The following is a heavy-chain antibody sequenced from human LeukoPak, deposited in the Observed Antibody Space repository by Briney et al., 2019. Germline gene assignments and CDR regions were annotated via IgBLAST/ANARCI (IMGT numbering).Heavy chain of an antibody. V-gene: IGHV3-33*07. CDR3: ASLPYGSGSYYAPGNFDY. J-gene: IGHJ4*02. CDR1: GFTFNRCW. Sequence: GGSLRLSCVVSGFTFNRCWMNWVRQAPGKGLEWVAVIWYDGSNKYYADSVKGRFTISRDNSKNTLYLQMNSLRAEDTAVYYCASLPYGSGSYYAPGNFDYWGQGTLVTVSS. D-gene: IGHD3-10*01. CDR2: IWYDGSNK.